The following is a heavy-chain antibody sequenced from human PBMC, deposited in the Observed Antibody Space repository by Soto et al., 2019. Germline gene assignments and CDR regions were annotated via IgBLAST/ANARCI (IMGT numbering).Heavy chain of an antibody. Sequence: ASVKVSCKASGYTFTSYDINWVRQATGQGLEWMGWMNPNSGNTGYAQKFQGRVTMTRNTSISTAYMELSSLRSEDTAVYYCARVDSGYDPFWFDPWGQGTLVTVSS. CDR2: MNPNSGNT. V-gene: IGHV1-8*01. CDR1: GYTFTSYD. D-gene: IGHD5-12*01. J-gene: IGHJ5*02. CDR3: ARVDSGYDPFWFDP.